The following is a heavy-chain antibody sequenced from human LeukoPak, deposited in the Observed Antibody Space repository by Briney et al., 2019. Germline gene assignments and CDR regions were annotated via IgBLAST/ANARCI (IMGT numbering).Heavy chain of an antibody. CDR1: GYTFTSYD. D-gene: IGHD3-22*01. CDR3: ARGGWLLANYYYYYMDV. J-gene: IGHJ6*03. CDR2: MNPNSGNT. V-gene: IGHV1-8*01. Sequence: ASVNVSCKASGYTFTSYDINWVRQATGQGLEWMGWMNPNSGNTGYAQKFQGRVTMTRNTSISTAYMELSSLRSEDTAVYYCARGGWLLANYYYYYMDVWGKGTTVTISS.